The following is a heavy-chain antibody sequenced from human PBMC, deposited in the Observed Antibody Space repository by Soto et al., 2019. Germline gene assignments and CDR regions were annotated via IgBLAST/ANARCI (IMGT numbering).Heavy chain of an antibody. D-gene: IGHD3-3*01. Sequence: KSSETLSLTCTVSGGSISTYYWNWIRQSPGKGLEWIGYIYRTGSTHYNPSLNSRAAISLDSSRDRFSLQLKAVTAADTAVYFCARQIGDDPFDIWGRGTMVTVSS. CDR3: ARQIGDDPFDI. CDR2: IYRTGST. J-gene: IGHJ3*02. V-gene: IGHV4-59*01. CDR1: GGSISTYY.